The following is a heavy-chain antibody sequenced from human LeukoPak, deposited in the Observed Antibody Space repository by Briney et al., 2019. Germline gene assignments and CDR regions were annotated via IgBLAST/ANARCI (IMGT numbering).Heavy chain of an antibody. CDR2: MYYTGST. Sequence: SETLSLTCAVYGGSFSGYYWSWIRQSPGKGLEWIGYMYYTGSTNYNPSLKSRVTISVDTSKNQFSLKLRSVTAADTAIYYCARQQIYVGTGMVDYFDYWGQGIQVTVSS. D-gene: IGHD5-18*01. J-gene: IGHJ4*02. V-gene: IGHV4-59*08. CDR3: ARQQIYVGTGMVDYFDY. CDR1: GGSFSGYY.